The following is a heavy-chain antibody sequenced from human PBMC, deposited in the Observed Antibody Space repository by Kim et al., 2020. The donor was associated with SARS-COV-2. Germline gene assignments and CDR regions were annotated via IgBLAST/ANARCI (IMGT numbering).Heavy chain of an antibody. D-gene: IGHD3-3*01. Sequence: YADSVKGRFTISRHNSKNTLYLQMNSLRAEDTAVYYCARWRLSWSGVIDYWGQGTLVTVSS. CDR3: ARWRLSWSGVIDY. J-gene: IGHJ4*02. V-gene: IGHV3-53*04.